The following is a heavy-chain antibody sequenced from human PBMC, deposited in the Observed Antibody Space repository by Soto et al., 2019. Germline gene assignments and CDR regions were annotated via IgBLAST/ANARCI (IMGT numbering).Heavy chain of an antibody. CDR1: GFTFRDYY. CDR2: ISSSGNTI. CDR3: ARVRGYFAF. J-gene: IGHJ4*02. V-gene: IGHV3-11*01. D-gene: IGHD1-1*01. Sequence: GGSLRLSCAASGFTFRDYYMTWIRQAPGRGLEWVSYISSSGNTIYYADSVKGRFTISRDNAKNSLFLQLNSLRAEDTAVYYCARVRGYFAFWGQGTLVTVSS.